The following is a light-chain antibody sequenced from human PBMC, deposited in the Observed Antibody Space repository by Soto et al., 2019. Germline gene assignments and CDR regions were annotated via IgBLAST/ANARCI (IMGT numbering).Light chain of an antibody. Sequence: QSALTQPASVSGSPGQSITISCTGTSSDVGDYNYVSWYQQHPGKVPKLMIYDVTYRPSGVSNRFSGSKSGNTASLTISGLQAEYEADYDCSSYSSSSTYVVFGGGTKLTVL. CDR2: DVT. J-gene: IGLJ2*01. V-gene: IGLV2-14*01. CDR1: SSDVGDYNY. CDR3: SSYSSSSTYVV.